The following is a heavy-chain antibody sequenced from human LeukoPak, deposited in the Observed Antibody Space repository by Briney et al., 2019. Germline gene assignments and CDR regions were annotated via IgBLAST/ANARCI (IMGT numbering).Heavy chain of an antibody. CDR1: GFTFDDYG. Sequence: PGGSLRLSCAASGFTFDDYGMSWVRQAPGKGLEWVSGINWNGGSTGYADSVKGRFTISRDNAKNSLYLQMNSLRAEGTAVYYCARDHLVVVVVAATQFDYWGQGTLVTVSS. V-gene: IGHV3-20*04. CDR2: INWNGGST. D-gene: IGHD2-15*01. J-gene: IGHJ4*02. CDR3: ARDHLVVVVVAATQFDY.